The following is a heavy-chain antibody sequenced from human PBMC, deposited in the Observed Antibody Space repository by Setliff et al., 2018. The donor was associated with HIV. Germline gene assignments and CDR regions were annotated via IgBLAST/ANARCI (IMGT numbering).Heavy chain of an antibody. D-gene: IGHD2-2*01. CDR1: GGSISSYY. J-gene: IGHJ3*02. CDR3: ARTLAYHAFDI. Sequence: SETLSLTCIVSGGSISSYYWSWIRQPPGKELEWIGDIYTNGSTDYNPSLKSRVTISVDTSKNQFSLKLSSVTAADTAVYYCARTLAYHAFDIWGQGTMVTVSS. V-gene: IGHV4-4*08. CDR2: IYTNGST.